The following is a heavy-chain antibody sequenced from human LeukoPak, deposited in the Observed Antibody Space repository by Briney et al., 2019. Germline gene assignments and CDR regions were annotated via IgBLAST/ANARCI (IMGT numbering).Heavy chain of an antibody. J-gene: IGHJ4*02. CDR2: IRYDGSNT. V-gene: IGHV3-30*02. D-gene: IGHD3-22*01. Sequence: GGSLRLSCAASGFTFNNYGMHWVRQAPGKGLEWLAFIRYDGSNTYYADSVKGRFTVSRDDSKNTLYLQMNSLRAEDTAVYYCARDPRGPNAYDSSGRDSLDNWGQGTLVTVSS. CDR3: ARDPRGPNAYDSSGRDSLDN. CDR1: GFTFNNYG.